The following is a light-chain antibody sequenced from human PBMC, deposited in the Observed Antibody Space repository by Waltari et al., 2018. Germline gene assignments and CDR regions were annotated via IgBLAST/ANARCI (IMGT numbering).Light chain of an antibody. J-gene: IGKJ1*01. CDR3: QQYNSYEWT. CDR1: QNINTY. CDR2: GGS. V-gene: IGKV1-5*01. Sequence: DIQMTQSPSTLSASVGDRVTTTFRASQNINTYLAWYQHKPGKAPKLLIYGGSTLESGVPLRFSGSGSGTEFTLTISSLQPDDFATYYCQQYNSYEWTFGQGTKVAIK.